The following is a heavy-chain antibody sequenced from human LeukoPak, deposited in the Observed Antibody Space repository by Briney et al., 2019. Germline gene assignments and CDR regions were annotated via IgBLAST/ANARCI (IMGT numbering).Heavy chain of an antibody. Sequence: GGSLRLSCAASGFTFSSYAMSWVRQAPGKGLEWVSAISNSGGSTYYADSVKGRFTISRDNSKNTLYLQMNSLRAEDTAVYYCAKVTGGTPYYYYYGMDVWGQGTTVTVSS. CDR3: AKVTGGTPYYYYYGMDV. D-gene: IGHD2-8*02. CDR1: GFTFSSYA. J-gene: IGHJ6*02. CDR2: ISNSGGST. V-gene: IGHV3-23*01.